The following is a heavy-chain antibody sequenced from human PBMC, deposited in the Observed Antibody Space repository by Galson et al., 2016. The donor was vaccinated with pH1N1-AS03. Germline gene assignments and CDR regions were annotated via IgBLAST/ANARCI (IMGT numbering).Heavy chain of an antibody. Sequence: SLRLSCAASGFTFSNYCMHWVRQAPGKGLEWVAYINQDGSETYYVDSLKGRFTISRDNAKNSLYLQMNSLRAEDTAVYYCAIGSWTLPITNVPLDSQGQGTMVTASS. V-gene: IGHV3-7*01. J-gene: IGHJ3*02. CDR3: AIGSWTLPITNVPLDS. CDR1: GFTFSNYC. CDR2: INQDGSET. D-gene: IGHD1-1*01.